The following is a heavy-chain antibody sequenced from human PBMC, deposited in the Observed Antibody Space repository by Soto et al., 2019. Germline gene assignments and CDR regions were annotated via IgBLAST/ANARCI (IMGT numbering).Heavy chain of an antibody. CDR1: GGTFNTYA. CDR3: AREVQVHTPAFVY. Sequence: QVQLVQSGAEMKKPGSSVKVSCQSSGGTFNTYAMNWVRQAPGQGPEWMGDISPMFGAANYAPKFQGRVTITSDESTGTSYLQLGSLTSADPAPYFCAREVQVHTPAFVYWGQGTLVTVSS. V-gene: IGHV1-69*19. D-gene: IGHD3-10*01. J-gene: IGHJ4*02. CDR2: ISPMFGAA.